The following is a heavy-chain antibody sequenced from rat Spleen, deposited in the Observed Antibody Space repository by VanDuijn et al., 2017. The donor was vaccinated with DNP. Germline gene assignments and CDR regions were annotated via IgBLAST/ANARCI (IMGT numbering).Heavy chain of an antibody. CDR3: ARLDYGFDY. CDR1: GFTFSDYY. CDR2: ITSSGGAT. Sequence: EVQLVESGGGLVQPGRSLKLSCATSGFTFSDYYMAWVRQVPGKGLEWLASITSSGGATYYPDSVKGRFTISRDNTKNTLYLQMNSLRSEDTATYYCARLDYGFDYWGQGVMVTVSS. J-gene: IGHJ2*01. D-gene: IGHD1-11*01. V-gene: IGHV5S23*01.